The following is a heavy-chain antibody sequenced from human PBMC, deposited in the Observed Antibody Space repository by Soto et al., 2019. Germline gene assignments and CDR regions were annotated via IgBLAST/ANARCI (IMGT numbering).Heavy chain of an antibody. CDR2: IKSDGSVT. V-gene: IGHV3-74*01. CDR3: ARGDCGRFDGHGYLARH. D-gene: IGHD5-18*01. CDR1: GFTFSSYW. J-gene: IGHJ4*02. Sequence: EVQLVESGGGSIQPGGSLRLSCVASGFTFSSYWMHWVRQAPGKGLVWVSRIKSDGSVTYYADSVEGRLTISRDNAKNPVYLQMTRQRDEDTAVDYCARGDCGRFDGHGYLARHWGQGTLVTVSS.